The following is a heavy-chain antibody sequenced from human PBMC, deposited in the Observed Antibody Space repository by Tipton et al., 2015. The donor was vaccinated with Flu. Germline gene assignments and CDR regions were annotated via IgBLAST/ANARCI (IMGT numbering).Heavy chain of an antibody. Sequence: LRLSCTVSGGSISSYYWSWIRQPPGKGLEWIGYIYYSGSTNYNPSLKSRVTISVDTSKNQFSLKLSSVTAADTAVYYCARGIQEFHYYGMDVWGQGTTVTVSS. D-gene: IGHD3-10*01. CDR3: ARGIQEFHYYGMDV. CDR1: GGSISSYY. J-gene: IGHJ6*02. V-gene: IGHV4-59*08. CDR2: IYYSGST.